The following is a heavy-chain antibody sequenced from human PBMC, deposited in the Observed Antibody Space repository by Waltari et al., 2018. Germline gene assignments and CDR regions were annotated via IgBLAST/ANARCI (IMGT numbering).Heavy chain of an antibody. Sequence: EVQLLESGGGLVQPGGSLRLSCAASGCTFSSYAMSWVRQALGKWLQWVSEISGSGGSTYYADSVKGRFTISRDNSKNTLYLQMNSLRAEDTAVYYCAKSRWGGGINPDADYWGQGTLVTVSS. V-gene: IGHV3-23*01. J-gene: IGHJ4*02. CDR1: GCTFSSYA. CDR2: ISGSGGST. CDR3: AKSRWGGGINPDADY. D-gene: IGHD3-10*01.